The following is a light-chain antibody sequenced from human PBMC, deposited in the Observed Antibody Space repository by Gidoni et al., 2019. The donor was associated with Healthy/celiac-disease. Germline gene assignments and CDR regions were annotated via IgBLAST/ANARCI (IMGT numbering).Light chain of an antibody. CDR1: QSVLYSSNNKNY. Sequence: DIVITQSPYSLAVSLGERATINCKSSQSVLYSSNNKNYLAWYQQKTGQPPKLLIYWASTREAGVPDRFSGSGFGTDFTLTISSLQAEDVAVYYCQQYYSTPQTFXQXTKVEIK. J-gene: IGKJ1*01. V-gene: IGKV4-1*01. CDR3: QQYYSTPQT. CDR2: WAS.